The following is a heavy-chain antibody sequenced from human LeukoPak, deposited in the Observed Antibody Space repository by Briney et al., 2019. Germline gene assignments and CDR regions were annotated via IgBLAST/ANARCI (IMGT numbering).Heavy chain of an antibody. CDR1: GFTFSSYA. CDR3: ARDRMALFDC. CDR2: IWYDGSNK. J-gene: IGHJ4*02. V-gene: IGHV3-33*08. D-gene: IGHD2-8*01. Sequence: GGSLRPSCAVSGFTFSSYAMSWVRQAPGKGLEWVAVIWYDGSNKYYADSVKGRFTISRDNSKNTLDLQMNSLRAEDTAVYYCARDRMALFDCWGQGTLVTVSS.